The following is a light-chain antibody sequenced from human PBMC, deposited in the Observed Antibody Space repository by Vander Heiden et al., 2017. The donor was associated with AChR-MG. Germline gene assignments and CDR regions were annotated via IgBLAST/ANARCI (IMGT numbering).Light chain of an antibody. J-gene: IGKJ4*01. V-gene: IGKV3-11*01. CDR1: QSVSNY. CDR3: QQRSNWPPLT. CDR2: DAS. Sequence: EIVLTQSPATLSLSPGERATLSCRASQSVSNYLTWYQQKPGQAPRLLIYDASKRAIGIPARFSGSGSGTDFTLTISSLEPEDSAVYHCQQRSNWPPLTFGAGTKVEIK.